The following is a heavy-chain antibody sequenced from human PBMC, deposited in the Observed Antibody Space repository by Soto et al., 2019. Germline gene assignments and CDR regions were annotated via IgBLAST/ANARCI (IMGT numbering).Heavy chain of an antibody. J-gene: IGHJ2*01. CDR1: GFTFSSYA. Sequence: EVQLLESGGGLVQPGGSLRLSCAASGFTFSSYAMTWVRQAPGKGPEWVSGISGSGGRTYYADSVKGRFTISRDTSKNTLYLQMNSLGAEDTDVYYCAKARGELPYWYFDLWGRGTLVTVSS. V-gene: IGHV3-23*01. CDR3: AKARGELPYWYFDL. D-gene: IGHD1-26*01. CDR2: ISGSGGRT.